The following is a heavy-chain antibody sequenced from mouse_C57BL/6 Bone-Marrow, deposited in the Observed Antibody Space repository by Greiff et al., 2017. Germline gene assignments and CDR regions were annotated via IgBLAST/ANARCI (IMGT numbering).Heavy chain of an antibody. CDR1: GYTFTSYW. CDR3: AREAWLLQYFDV. Sequence: QVQLKQPGAELVRPGSSVKLSCKASGYTFTSYWLHWVKQRPIQGLEWIGNIDPSDSETHYNQKFKDKATLTVDKSSSTAYMQLSSLTSEDSAVYYCAREAWLLQYFDVWGTGTTVTVSS. CDR2: IDPSDSET. J-gene: IGHJ1*03. V-gene: IGHV1-52*01. D-gene: IGHD2-3*01.